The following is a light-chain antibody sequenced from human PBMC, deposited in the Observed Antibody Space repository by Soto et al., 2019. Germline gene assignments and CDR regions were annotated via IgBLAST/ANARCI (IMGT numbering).Light chain of an antibody. J-gene: IGKJ2*02. CDR2: GAS. CDR1: QSVSSN. CDR3: QQYNTLCT. V-gene: IGKV3-15*01. Sequence: EIVLTQSPATLSVSPGERATLSCRASQSVSSNLAWYQQKPGQAPRLLIYGASTRATGIPARFSGSGSGTEFHLTISRLQSEDFAVYYCQQYNTLCTFGQGTKLEIK.